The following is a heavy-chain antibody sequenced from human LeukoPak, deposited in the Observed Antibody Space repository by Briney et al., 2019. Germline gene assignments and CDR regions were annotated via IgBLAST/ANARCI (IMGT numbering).Heavy chain of an antibody. CDR2: IRYDGSNK. J-gene: IGHJ4*02. CDR1: GFTFSSYG. D-gene: IGHD3-10*01. Sequence: PGGSLRLSCAASGFTFSSYGMHWVRQAPGKGLEWVAFIRYDGSNKYYADSVKGRFTISRDNSKNTLYLQMNSLRAEDTAVYYCASLWFGELSAFDYWGQGTLVTVSS. V-gene: IGHV3-30*02. CDR3: ASLWFGELSAFDY.